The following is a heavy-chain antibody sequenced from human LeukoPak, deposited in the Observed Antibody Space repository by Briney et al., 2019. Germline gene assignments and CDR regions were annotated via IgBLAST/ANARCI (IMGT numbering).Heavy chain of an antibody. CDR3: AKISPTVTYFDY. D-gene: IGHD4-17*01. J-gene: IGHJ4*02. V-gene: IGHV3-23*01. CDR2: ISGSGGST. Sequence: PGGSLRLSCAASGFTFSSYAMSWVRHAPGKGLEWVSAISGSGGSTYYADSVKGRFTISRDHPKNTLYLQMNSLRAEDTAVYYCAKISPTVTYFDYWGQGTLVTVSS. CDR1: GFTFSSYA.